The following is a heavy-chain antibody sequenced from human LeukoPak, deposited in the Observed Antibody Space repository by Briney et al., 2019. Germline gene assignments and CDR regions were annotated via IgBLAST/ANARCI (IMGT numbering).Heavy chain of an antibody. J-gene: IGHJ4*02. CDR2: THSTGIT. D-gene: IGHD3-16*02. Sequence: SETLSLTCAVSGGSISNSYWSWIRQPPGKGLEWIGYTHSTGITNYNPSLKSRLTISVDTSQNQFSLKLSSVTAADTAMYYCARGAYDYVWGSYRPTPYFDYWGQGTLVTVSS. CDR3: ARGAYDYVWGSYRPTPYFDY. CDR1: GGSISNSY. V-gene: IGHV4-59*01.